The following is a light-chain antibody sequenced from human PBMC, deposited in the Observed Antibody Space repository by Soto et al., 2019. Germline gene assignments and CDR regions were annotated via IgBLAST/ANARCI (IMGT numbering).Light chain of an antibody. CDR1: QSISRY. J-gene: IGKJ3*01. Sequence: DIPMTQSPSSLSASVGDRVTITCRASQSISRYLNWYQKKPGTAPKLPIYAASTLQSGVPSRFSGNESGTDCTLTISSLQPEDTATYYCQQSYNLKFTFGPGTKVDIK. CDR3: QQSYNLKFT. CDR2: AAS. V-gene: IGKV1-39*01.